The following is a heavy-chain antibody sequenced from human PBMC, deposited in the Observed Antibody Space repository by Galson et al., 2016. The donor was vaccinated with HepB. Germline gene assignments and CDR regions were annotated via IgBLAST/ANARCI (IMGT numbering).Heavy chain of an antibody. J-gene: IGHJ4*02. Sequence: TLSLTCTVSGGSISSGSYYWSWIRQPAGKGLEWIGRIYFSGSTNYDPSLKSRVTMSVDTSKNQFSLKLSSVTAADTAVYYCARDFGEYSSGWWGYFDSWGQGTLVTVSS. CDR1: GGSISSGSYY. CDR3: ARDFGEYSSGWWGYFDS. V-gene: IGHV4-61*02. CDR2: IYFSGST. D-gene: IGHD6-19*01.